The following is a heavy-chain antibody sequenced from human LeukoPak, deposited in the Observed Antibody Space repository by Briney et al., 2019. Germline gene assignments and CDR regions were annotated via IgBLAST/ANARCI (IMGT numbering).Heavy chain of an antibody. CDR2: IYTSGST. V-gene: IGHV4-4*07. D-gene: IGHD3-3*01. Sequence: PSETLSLTCTVSGGSISSYYWSWIRQPAGKGLEWIGRIYTSGSTNYNPSLKSRVTMSVDTSKNQFSLKLSSVTAADTAVYYCARGPRITIFGVVIRNYFDYWGQGTLVTVSS. CDR3: ARGPRITIFGVVIRNYFDY. CDR1: GGSISSYY. J-gene: IGHJ4*02.